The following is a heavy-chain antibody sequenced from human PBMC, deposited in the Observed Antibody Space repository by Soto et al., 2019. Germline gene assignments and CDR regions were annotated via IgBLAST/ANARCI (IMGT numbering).Heavy chain of an antibody. Sequence: QAQLVQSGAEVKKPGASVKISCKASGYTFTSHAMHWVRQAPGQRPEWLGWINAGTGNTRYSQKFEVRVTISMDTSANTSYMEMNSLTSEDTAVYYCARRRAHLSDYYYGMDGWGQGTTVTVS. J-gene: IGHJ6*02. V-gene: IGHV1-3*01. CDR2: INAGTGNT. CDR3: ARRRAHLSDYYYGMDG. CDR1: GYTFTSHA.